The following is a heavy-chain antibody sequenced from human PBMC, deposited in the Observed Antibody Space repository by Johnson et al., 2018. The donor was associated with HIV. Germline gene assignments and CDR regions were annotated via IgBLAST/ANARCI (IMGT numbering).Heavy chain of an antibody. V-gene: IGHV3-30-3*01. Sequence: QVQLVESGGGVVQPGRSLRLSCAASGFTFTNYAMYWVRQAPGKGLEWVALISYDGSNKYYADSVKGRFTLSRDNSKNTLYLQMSSLRAEDTAIYYCARDSGKWSGVRFAFDIWGQGTMVTVSS. CDR2: ISYDGSNK. CDR3: ARDSGKWSGVRFAFDI. CDR1: GFTFTNYA. J-gene: IGHJ3*02. D-gene: IGHD3-10*01.